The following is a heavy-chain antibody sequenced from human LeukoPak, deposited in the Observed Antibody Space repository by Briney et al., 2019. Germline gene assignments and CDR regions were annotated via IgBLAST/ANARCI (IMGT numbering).Heavy chain of an antibody. J-gene: IGHJ6*03. CDR2: ISSDGRNT. D-gene: IGHD7-27*01. V-gene: IGHV3-74*01. Sequence: PGGSPRVSSAASGFTFSTYWMHWVRQAPGKGLVWDSRISSDGRNTIYADSVKGRFTISRDSANNKLFLQMNSLRGDDTAVYYCAREWALPGAYYMDVWGKGTTVTVSS. CDR3: AREWALPGAYYMDV. CDR1: GFTFSTYW.